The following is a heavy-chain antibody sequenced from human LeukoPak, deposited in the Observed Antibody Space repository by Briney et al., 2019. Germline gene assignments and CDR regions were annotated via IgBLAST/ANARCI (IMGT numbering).Heavy chain of an antibody. V-gene: IGHV4-39*01. Sequence: PSETLSLTCTVPGGSIISSTYYWGWIRQPPGKGLEWIGSIYYSGTTYYNPSLKSRVTISVDTSKNQFSLKLRSLTAADTAVYYCARRATVTKAFDYWGQGTLVTVSS. CDR1: GGSIISSTYY. CDR3: ARRATVTKAFDY. J-gene: IGHJ4*02. CDR2: IYYSGTT. D-gene: IGHD4-17*01.